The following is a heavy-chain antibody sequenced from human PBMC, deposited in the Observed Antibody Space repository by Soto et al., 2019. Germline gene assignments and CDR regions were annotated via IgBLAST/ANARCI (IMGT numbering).Heavy chain of an antibody. J-gene: IGHJ4*02. V-gene: IGHV4-30-4*01. CDR1: GGSISSGYYY. CDR3: ARWYYYDSSGFDY. CDR2: IYYSGST. D-gene: IGHD3-22*01. Sequence: PSETLSLTCTVSGGSISSGYYYWSWIRQPPGKGLEWIGYIYYSGSTYYNPSLKSRVTISVDTSKNQFSLKLSSVTAADTAVYYCARWYYYDSSGFDYWGQGTLVTVSS.